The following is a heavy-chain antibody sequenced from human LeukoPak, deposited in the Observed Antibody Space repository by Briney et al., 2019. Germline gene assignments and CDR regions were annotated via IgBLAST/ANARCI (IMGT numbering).Heavy chain of an antibody. CDR1: GFTFTSSA. V-gene: IGHV1-58*01. CDR3: AAVSDSSGYSDY. J-gene: IGHJ4*02. D-gene: IGHD3-22*01. CDR2: IVVGSGNT. Sequence: SVTVSCKASGFTFTSSAVQWVRQARGQRLEWIGWIVVGSGNTNYAQKFQERVTITRDMSTSTAYMELSSLRSEDTAVYYCAAVSDSSGYSDYWGQGTLVTVSS.